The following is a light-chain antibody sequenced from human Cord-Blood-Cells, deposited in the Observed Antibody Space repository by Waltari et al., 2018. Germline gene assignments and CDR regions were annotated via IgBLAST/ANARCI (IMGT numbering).Light chain of an antibody. CDR2: DAS. CDR1: QSVSSY. J-gene: IGKJ4*01. CDR3: QQRSNWPPLT. Sequence: EIVLTQSPATLSLSPGERATLSCRASQSVSSYLAWYQQNPGQAPRLLIYDASNSATGIPARFSGSGFGTDFTLTISSLEPEDFALYYRQQRSNWPPLTFGGGTKVEIK. V-gene: IGKV3-11*01.